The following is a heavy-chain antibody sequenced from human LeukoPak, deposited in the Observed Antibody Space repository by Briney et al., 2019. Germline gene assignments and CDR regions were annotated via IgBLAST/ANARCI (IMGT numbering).Heavy chain of an antibody. V-gene: IGHV3-30*02. Sequence: QPGGSLRLSCVASGFTPGSYGMQWVRQAPGKGLEWVAHVRYDGSKAYYADYVKGRFTISRDNAKNSLYLQMNSLGAEDTAVYYCARGPEGLRFLEWLTGYWGQGTLVTVSS. CDR3: ARGPEGLRFLEWLTGY. CDR2: VRYDGSKA. D-gene: IGHD3-3*01. CDR1: GFTPGSYG. J-gene: IGHJ4*02.